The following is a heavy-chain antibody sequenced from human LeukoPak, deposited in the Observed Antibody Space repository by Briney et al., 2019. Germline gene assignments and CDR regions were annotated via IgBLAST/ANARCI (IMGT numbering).Heavy chain of an antibody. Sequence: GGSLRLSCVVSGFTFSDYNFNWVRQAPGKGLEWVSSIITGSYIYYADSVTGRFTISRDNAKNSLYLQMNSLRAEDTAVYYCAKVLAATGYWGQGTLVTVSS. CDR3: AKVLAATGY. D-gene: IGHD6-25*01. CDR1: GFTFSDYN. J-gene: IGHJ4*02. CDR2: IITGSYI. V-gene: IGHV3-69-1*01.